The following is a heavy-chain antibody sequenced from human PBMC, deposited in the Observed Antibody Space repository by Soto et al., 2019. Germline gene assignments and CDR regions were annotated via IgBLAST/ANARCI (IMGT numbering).Heavy chain of an antibody. Sequence: SETLSLTCAVYGGSFSGYYWSWIRQPPGKGLEWIGEINHSGSTNYNPSLKSRVTISVDTSKNQFSLKLSSVTAADTAVYYCARPRIAALPNDASDIWGQGTMVTVSS. CDR1: GGSFSGYY. CDR2: INHSGST. D-gene: IGHD6-6*01. J-gene: IGHJ3*02. CDR3: ARPRIAALPNDASDI. V-gene: IGHV4-34*01.